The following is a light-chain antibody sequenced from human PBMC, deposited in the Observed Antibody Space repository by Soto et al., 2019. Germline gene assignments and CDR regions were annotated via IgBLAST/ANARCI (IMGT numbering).Light chain of an antibody. Sequence: AIQMTQSPSSLSASVGDRVTITFRASQGIGNDLGWYQQRPGRAPKLLIFAASSLQSGVPTRFSGSGSGTDFTLTISSLQPEDFATYYCLQDHSYPLTFGGGTKVEIK. J-gene: IGKJ4*01. V-gene: IGKV1-6*01. CDR2: AAS. CDR1: QGIGND. CDR3: LQDHSYPLT.